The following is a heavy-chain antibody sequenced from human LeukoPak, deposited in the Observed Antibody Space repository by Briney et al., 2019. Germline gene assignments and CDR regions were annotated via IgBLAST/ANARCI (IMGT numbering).Heavy chain of an antibody. J-gene: IGHJ4*02. D-gene: IGHD6-13*01. V-gene: IGHV5-10-1*01. CDR1: GYTFISYY. CDR3: ARLKPMGGSSWYFDY. Sequence: GESLKISCKGSGYTFISYYITWVRQMPGKGLEWMGRIDPGDSYANYSPSFQGHVSISSDKYFTTAYLQWSSLKASDTAIYYCARLKPMGGSSWYFDYWGQGTLVTVSS. CDR2: IDPGDSYA.